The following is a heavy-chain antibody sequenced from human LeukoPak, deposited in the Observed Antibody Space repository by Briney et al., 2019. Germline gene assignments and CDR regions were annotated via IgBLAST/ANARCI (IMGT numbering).Heavy chain of an antibody. CDR2: IYYSGNT. D-gene: IGHD3-10*01. CDR1: GGSISSSSSY. V-gene: IGHV4-39*01. Sequence: KPSETLSLTCTVSGGSISSSSSYWGWIRQPPGKGLEWIGSIYYSGNTYYNPSLKSRVTISVDTSKNQFSLKLSSVTAADTAVYYCARRGITIAAFDYWGQGTLVTVSS. J-gene: IGHJ4*02. CDR3: ARRGITIAAFDY.